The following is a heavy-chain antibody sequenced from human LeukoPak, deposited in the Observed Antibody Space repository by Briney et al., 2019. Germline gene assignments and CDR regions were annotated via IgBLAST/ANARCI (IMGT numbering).Heavy chain of an antibody. V-gene: IGHV4-34*01. D-gene: IGHD3-3*01. CDR3: ARIQRIFGVVFSGMDV. J-gene: IGHJ6*02. CDR1: GGSFSGYY. CDR2: INHSGGT. Sequence: SETLSLTRAVYGGSFSGYYWSWIRQPPGKGLEWIGEINHSGGTNYNPSLKSRVTISVDTSKNQFSLKLSSVTAADTAVYYCARIQRIFGVVFSGMDVWGQGTTVTVSS.